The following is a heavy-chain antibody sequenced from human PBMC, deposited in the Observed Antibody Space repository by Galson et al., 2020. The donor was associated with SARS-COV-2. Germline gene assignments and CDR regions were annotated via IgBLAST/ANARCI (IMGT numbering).Heavy chain of an antibody. D-gene: IGHD3-16*01. V-gene: IGHV3-30*04. CDR1: GFPFNIYA. J-gene: IGHJ4*02. CDR2: ISYDETNK. CDR3: ATGGTVITLGDS. Sequence: GGSLRLSCAASGFPFNIYAMHWVRQAPGKGLEWVAVISYDETNKSYADSVKGRVTISRDNSKNTLYLHMNSLRPEDTAVYYCATGGTVITLGDSWGQGTLVTVSS.